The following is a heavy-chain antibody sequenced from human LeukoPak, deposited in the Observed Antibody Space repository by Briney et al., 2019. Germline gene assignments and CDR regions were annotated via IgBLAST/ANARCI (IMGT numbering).Heavy chain of an antibody. J-gene: IGHJ5*02. CDR1: GGTFSSYA. Sequence: SVKVSCKASGGTFSSYAISWVRQAPGQGLEWMGRIIPILGIANYAQKFQGRVTITADKSTSTAYMELSGLRSEDTAVYYCARGGCSGGSCYSSAPGFDPWGQGTLVTVSS. D-gene: IGHD2-15*01. V-gene: IGHV1-69*04. CDR3: ARGGCSGGSCYSSAPGFDP. CDR2: IIPILGIA.